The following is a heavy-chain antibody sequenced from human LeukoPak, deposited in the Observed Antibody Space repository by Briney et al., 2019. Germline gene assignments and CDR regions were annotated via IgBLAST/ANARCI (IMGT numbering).Heavy chain of an antibody. CDR3: AKGGNIVVVPAAMQ. CDR1: GFTFSNAW. D-gene: IGHD2-2*01. Sequence: GGSLRLSCAASGFTFSNAWMSWVRQAPGKGLEWVSAISGSGDSTYYADSVKGRFTISRDNSKNTLYLQMISLRAEDTAVYYCAKGGNIVVVPAAMQWGQGTLVTVSS. V-gene: IGHV3-23*01. CDR2: ISGSGDST. J-gene: IGHJ4*02.